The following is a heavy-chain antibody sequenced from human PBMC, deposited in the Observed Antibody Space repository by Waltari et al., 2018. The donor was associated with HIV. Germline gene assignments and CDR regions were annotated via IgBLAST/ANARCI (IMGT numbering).Heavy chain of an antibody. Sequence: QVQLVESGGGVVQPGRSLRLSCAASGFTFKNFAMNWVRQAPGKGLEWVGNIYYDGSKKFYGDSVRGRFTISRDNSKQILDLQMNSLRVEDTALYYCARDYNYAPDYWGQGTLVVVSS. CDR3: ARDYNYAPDY. CDR1: GFTFKNFA. V-gene: IGHV3-33*01. J-gene: IGHJ4*02. CDR2: IYYDGSKK. D-gene: IGHD5-18*01.